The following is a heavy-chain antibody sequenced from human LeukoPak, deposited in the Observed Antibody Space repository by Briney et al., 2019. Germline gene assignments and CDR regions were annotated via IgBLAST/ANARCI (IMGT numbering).Heavy chain of an antibody. Sequence: ASVKVSCKASGYTFTSYGISWVRQAPGQGLEWMGWISAYNGNTNYAQKLQGRVTMTTDTSTSTAYMELRSLRSDDTAVYYCARARTAIVGATRGVGFDYWGQGTLVTVSS. CDR1: GYTFTSYG. J-gene: IGHJ4*02. CDR3: ARARTAIVGATRGVGFDY. D-gene: IGHD1-26*01. V-gene: IGHV1-18*01. CDR2: ISAYNGNT.